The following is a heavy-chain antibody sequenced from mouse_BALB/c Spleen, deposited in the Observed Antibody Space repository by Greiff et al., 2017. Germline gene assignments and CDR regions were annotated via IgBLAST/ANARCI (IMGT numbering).Heavy chain of an antibody. D-gene: IGHD2-3*01. CDR1: GFSLSTSGMS. CDR2: IWWNDDK. CDR3: ARIKDGYYVAY. J-gene: IGHJ3*01. V-gene: IGHV8-8*01. Sequence: QVTLNVSGPGILQPSQTLSLTCSFSGFSLSTSGMSVGWIRQPSGKGLEWLAHIWWNDDKYYNPALKSRLTISKDTSNNQVFLKIASVVTADTATYYCARIKDGYYVAYWGQGTLVTVSA.